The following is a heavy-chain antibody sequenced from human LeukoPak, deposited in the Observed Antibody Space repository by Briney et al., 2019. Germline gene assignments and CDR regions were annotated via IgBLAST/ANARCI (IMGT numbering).Heavy chain of an antibody. J-gene: IGHJ5*02. Sequence: ASVKVSCKASGYTFTSYYMHWVRQAPGQGLEWMGWINPNSGGTNYAQKFQGWVTMTRDTSISTAYMELSRLRSDDTAVYYCARDRGLAAAGSNWFDPWGQGTLVTVSS. CDR1: GYTFTSYY. D-gene: IGHD6-13*01. CDR3: ARDRGLAAAGSNWFDP. CDR2: INPNSGGT. V-gene: IGHV1-2*04.